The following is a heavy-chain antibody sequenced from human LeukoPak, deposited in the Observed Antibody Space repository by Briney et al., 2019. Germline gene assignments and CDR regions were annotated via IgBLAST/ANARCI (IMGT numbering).Heavy chain of an antibody. CDR2: IKQDGSEE. V-gene: IGHV3-7*01. CDR1: GFTFSSYA. D-gene: IGHD3-10*01. J-gene: IGHJ4*02. Sequence: GGSLRLSCAASGFTFSSYAMSWVRQAPGKGLEWVANIKQDGSEEYYVDSVKGRFTISRDNAKNSLYLQMNSLRAEDTAVYYCARDVLTSTGHYWGQGTLVTVSS. CDR3: ARDVLTSTGHY.